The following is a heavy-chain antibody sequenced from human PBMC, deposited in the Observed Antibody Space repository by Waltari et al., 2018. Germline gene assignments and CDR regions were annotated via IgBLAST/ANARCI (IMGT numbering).Heavy chain of an antibody. V-gene: IGHV4-34*01. CDR3: ARGRWSNNYRARLADY. CDR2: INHSGST. D-gene: IGHD2-15*01. Sequence: QVQLQQWGAGLLKPSETLSLTCAVYGGSFSGYYWSWIRQPPGKGLEWIGEINHSGSTNYNPSLKSRVTRSVDTSKNQFSLKLSSVTAADTAVYYCARGRWSNNYRARLADYWGQGTLVTVSS. J-gene: IGHJ4*02. CDR1: GGSFSGYY.